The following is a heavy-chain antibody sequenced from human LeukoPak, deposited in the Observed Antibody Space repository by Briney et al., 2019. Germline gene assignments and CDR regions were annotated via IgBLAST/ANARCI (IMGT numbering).Heavy chain of an antibody. V-gene: IGHV3-64D*06. CDR1: GYTFSSYA. CDR3: VRRRTTVIDY. CDR2: ISSNGGST. J-gene: IGHJ4*02. D-gene: IGHD4-17*01. Sequence: GGSLRLSCSASGYTFSSYAMHWVRQAPGKGLEYVSAISSNGGSTYYADSVKGRFTISRDNSKNTLYLQMSSLRAEDTAVYYCVRRRTTVIDYWGQGTLVTVSS.